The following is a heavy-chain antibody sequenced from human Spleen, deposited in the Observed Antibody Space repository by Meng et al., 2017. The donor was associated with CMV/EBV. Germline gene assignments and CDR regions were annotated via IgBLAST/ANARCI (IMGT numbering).Heavy chain of an antibody. CDR1: GFTFSSYA. CDR3: ARGRGITIFGMVPPSGFDP. Sequence: GESLKISCAASGFTFSSYAMSWVRQAPGKGLEWVSVIYSGGSSTYYADSVKGRFTISRDNSKNTLYLQMNSLRAEDTAVYYCARGRGITIFGMVPPSGFDPWGQGTLVTVSS. V-gene: IGHV3-23*03. D-gene: IGHD3-3*01. J-gene: IGHJ5*02. CDR2: IYSGGSST.